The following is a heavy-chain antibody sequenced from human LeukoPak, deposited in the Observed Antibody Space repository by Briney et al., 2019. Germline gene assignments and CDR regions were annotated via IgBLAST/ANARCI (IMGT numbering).Heavy chain of an antibody. CDR1: GYTFTSNY. CDR3: ARDQEGFDY. J-gene: IGHJ4*02. CDR2: IYPRDGST. Sequence: GASVMVSCKASGYTFTSNYKHWVRQAPGQGLEWMGMIYPRDGSTSYAQKFQGRVTVTRDTSTSTVHMELSGLRSEDTAVYYCARDQEGFDYWGQGTLVTVSS. V-gene: IGHV1-46*01.